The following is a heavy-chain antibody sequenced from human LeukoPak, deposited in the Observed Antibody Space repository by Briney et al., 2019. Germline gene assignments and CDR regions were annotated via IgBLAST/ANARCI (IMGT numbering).Heavy chain of an antibody. CDR3: AKDLVGPAMVEDAFDI. V-gene: IGHV3-23*01. Sequence: GGSLRLSCAASGFTFSSYAMSWVRQAPGKGLEWVSAISGSGGSTYYADSVKGRFTISRDNSENTLYLQMNSLRAEDTAVYYCAKDLVGPAMVEDAFDIWGQGTMVTVSS. CDR1: GFTFSSYA. D-gene: IGHD5-18*01. J-gene: IGHJ3*02. CDR2: ISGSGGST.